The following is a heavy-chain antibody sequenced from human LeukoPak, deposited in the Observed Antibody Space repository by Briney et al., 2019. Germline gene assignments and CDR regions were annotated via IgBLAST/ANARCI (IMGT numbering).Heavy chain of an antibody. V-gene: IGHV1-24*01. CDR1: GYTLTELS. J-gene: IGHJ3*02. D-gene: IGHD1-14*01. Sequence: ASVKVSCKVSGYTLTELSMHWVRQAPGKGLEWMGGFDPEDGETIYAQKFQGRVTMTEDTSTDTAYMELSSLRSEDTAVYYCAKDITARVDDAFDIWGQGTMVTVSS. CDR2: FDPEDGET. CDR3: AKDITARVDDAFDI.